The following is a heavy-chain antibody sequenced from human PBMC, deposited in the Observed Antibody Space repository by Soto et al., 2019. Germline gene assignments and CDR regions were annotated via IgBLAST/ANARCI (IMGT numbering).Heavy chain of an antibody. CDR1: GFTFSSSG. Sequence: QVQVVESGGGVVQPGRSLRLSCAASGFTFSSSGMHWVRQAPGKGLEWVAFISFDGINEYYPDSVKGQFTISRDNSQNTLYLQMNSLREEDTAVYYCARGSGGHYNAGTLLDWGQGTLVTVSS. CDR3: ARGSGGHYNAGTLLD. J-gene: IGHJ4*02. V-gene: IGHV3-30*03. CDR2: ISFDGINE. D-gene: IGHD2-15*01.